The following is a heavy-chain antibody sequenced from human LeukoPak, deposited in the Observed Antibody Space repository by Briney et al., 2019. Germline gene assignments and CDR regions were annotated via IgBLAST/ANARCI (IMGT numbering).Heavy chain of an antibody. J-gene: IGHJ6*02. CDR2: IYYSGST. CDR3: ARHGYYYYGMDV. V-gene: IGHV4-59*08. CDR1: GGSISSYY. Sequence: SETLSLTCTVSGGSISSYYWSWIRQPPGKGLEWTGYIYYSGSTNYNPSLKSRVTISVDTSKNQFSLKLSSVTAADTAVYYCARHGYYYYGMDVWGQGTTVTVSS.